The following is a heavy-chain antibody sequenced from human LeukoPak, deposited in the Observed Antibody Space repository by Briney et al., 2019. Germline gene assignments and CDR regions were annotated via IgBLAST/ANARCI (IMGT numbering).Heavy chain of an antibody. Sequence: GGSLRLSCVASGFTFSSFSLNWVRQAPGKGLEWVAYISWSSNTMDYADSVQGRFTISRDNAKNSLYLRMNSLRDEDTAVYYCTRDLVEYVSGRYHYHGMDVWGQGTTVTVSS. CDR3: TRDLVEYVSGRYHYHGMDV. CDR1: GFTFSSFS. CDR2: ISWSSNTM. J-gene: IGHJ6*02. D-gene: IGHD3-10*01. V-gene: IGHV3-48*02.